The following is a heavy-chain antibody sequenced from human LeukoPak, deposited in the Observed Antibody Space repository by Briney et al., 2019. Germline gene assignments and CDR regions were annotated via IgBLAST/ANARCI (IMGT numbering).Heavy chain of an antibody. Sequence: VNISCKASGYTFTDYFIHWVQQAPGKGLEWMGHVDPVDGEPVYADKFRGRVTFRADTSTDTVFLDLSSLTSDDTAVYYCAKVSSTLASAVALSFDFWGQEPWFTVSS. CDR1: GYTFTDYF. CDR3: AKVSSTLASAVALSFDF. D-gene: IGHD6-13*01. J-gene: IGHJ4*01. V-gene: IGHV1-69-2*01. CDR2: VDPVDGEP.